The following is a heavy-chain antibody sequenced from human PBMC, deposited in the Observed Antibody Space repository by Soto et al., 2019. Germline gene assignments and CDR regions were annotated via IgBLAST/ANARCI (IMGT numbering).Heavy chain of an antibody. D-gene: IGHD2-15*01. J-gene: IGHJ4*02. CDR1: GFTFSSYS. Sequence: VQLVESGGGLVKPGGSLRLSCAASGFTFSSYSMYWVRQAPGKGLEWVSSISHSSGYIYYADSVKGRFTISRDNPRNTVQLQMNSLRAGDTAVYFCVRVSGGPATFDYWGQGTLVTVSS. V-gene: IGHV3-21*01. CDR2: ISHSSGYI. CDR3: VRVSGGPATFDY.